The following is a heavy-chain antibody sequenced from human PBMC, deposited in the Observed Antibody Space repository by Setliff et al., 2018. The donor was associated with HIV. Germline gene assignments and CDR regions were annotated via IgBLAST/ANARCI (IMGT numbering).Heavy chain of an antibody. J-gene: IGHJ6*03. CDR1: GGSIRSGGYY. Sequence: SETLSLTCTVSGGSIRSGGYYWSWIRQHPGKGLEWIGYIYYSGSTYYNPSLKSRVTISVDTSKNQFSLRLSSVTAADTAVYYCACGAAAGTDYYYYYYMDVWGKGTTVTVSS. CDR3: ACGAAAGTDYYYYYYMDV. CDR2: IYYSGST. D-gene: IGHD6-13*01. V-gene: IGHV4-31*03.